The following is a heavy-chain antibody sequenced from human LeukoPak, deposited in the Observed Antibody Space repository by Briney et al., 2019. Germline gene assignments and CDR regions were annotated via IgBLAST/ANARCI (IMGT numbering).Heavy chain of an antibody. CDR2: ISSSGTYI. CDR3: VRDRGSYRPIDY. D-gene: IGHD1-26*01. CDR1: GFTFSSYW. V-gene: IGHV3-21*01. J-gene: IGHJ4*02. Sequence: KSGGSLRLSCAASGFTFSSYWMNWVRQAPGKGLEWVSSISSSGTYIYYRDSVKGRFTISRDNAENSLYLEMNSLRVEDTAIYYCVRDRGSYRPIDYWGQGTLVTVSS.